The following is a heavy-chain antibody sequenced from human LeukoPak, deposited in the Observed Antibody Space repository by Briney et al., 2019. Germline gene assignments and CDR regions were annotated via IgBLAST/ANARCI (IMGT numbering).Heavy chain of an antibody. CDR1: GGSISSGDYY. Sequence: PSETLSLTCTVSGGSISSGDYYWSWIRQPPGKGLEWIVYIYYSRSTYYNPSLKSRVTISVDTSKNQFSLKLSSVTAADTAVYYCARGIVVPAAMGFDPWGQGTLVTVSS. V-gene: IGHV4-30-4*08. CDR2: IYYSRST. CDR3: ARGIVVPAAMGFDP. J-gene: IGHJ5*02. D-gene: IGHD2-2*01.